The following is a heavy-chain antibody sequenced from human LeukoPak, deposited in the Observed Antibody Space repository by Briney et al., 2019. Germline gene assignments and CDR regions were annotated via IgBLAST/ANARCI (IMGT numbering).Heavy chain of an antibody. Sequence: GESLKISCKGSGYSFTGYWIGWVRQMPGKGLEWMGIIYPGDSDTRYSPSFQGQVTISADKSISTAYLHWSSLKASDTAMYYCARHLGESAFDAFDICGQGTMVTVSS. CDR3: ARHLGESAFDAFDI. J-gene: IGHJ3*02. CDR2: IYPGDSDT. CDR1: GYSFTGYW. D-gene: IGHD3-16*01. V-gene: IGHV5-51*01.